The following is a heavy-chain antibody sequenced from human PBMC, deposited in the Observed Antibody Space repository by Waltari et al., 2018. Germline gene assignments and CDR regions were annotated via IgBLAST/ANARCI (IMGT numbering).Heavy chain of an antibody. D-gene: IGHD3-22*01. V-gene: IGHV1-69*01. J-gene: IGHJ3*02. CDR1: GGTFSSYA. CDR3: ARGARNSGYDSSGYYPSAFDI. CDR2: IIPIFGTA. Sequence: KPGSSVKVSCKASGGTFSSYAISWVRQAPGQGLEWMGGIIPIFGTANYAQKFQGRVTITADESTSTAYMELSSLRSEDTAVYYCARGARNSGYDSSGYYPSAFDIWGQGTMVTVSS.